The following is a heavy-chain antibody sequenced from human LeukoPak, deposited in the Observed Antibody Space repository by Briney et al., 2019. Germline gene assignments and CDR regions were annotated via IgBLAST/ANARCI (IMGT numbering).Heavy chain of an antibody. CDR3: ARHESIAVAGSFDY. CDR2: ISSSSSTI. D-gene: IGHD6-19*01. J-gene: IGHJ4*02. V-gene: IGHV3-48*01. Sequence: PRRSLRLSCAASGFTFSSYSMNWVRQAPGKGLEWVSYISSSSSTIYYADSVKGRFTISRDNAKNSLYLQMNSLRAEDTAVYYCARHESIAVAGSFDYWGQGTLVTVSS. CDR1: GFTFSSYS.